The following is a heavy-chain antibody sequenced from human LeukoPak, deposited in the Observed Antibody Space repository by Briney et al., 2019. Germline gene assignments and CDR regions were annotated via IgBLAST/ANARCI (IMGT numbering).Heavy chain of an antibody. CDR2: IYYTGST. Sequence: SSETLSLTCTISGGSVSDYYWSWIRQSPGKGLEWIGYIYYTGSTTYNPSLKSRVTISADTSKNQFSLKLSSVTAADTAVYYCTSRKLGNDYWGQGTLVTVSS. V-gene: IGHV4-59*02. J-gene: IGHJ4*02. CDR3: TSRKLGNDY. D-gene: IGHD7-27*01. CDR1: GGSVSDYY.